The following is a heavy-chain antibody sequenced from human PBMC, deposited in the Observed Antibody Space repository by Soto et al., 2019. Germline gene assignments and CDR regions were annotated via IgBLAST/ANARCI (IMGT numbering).Heavy chain of an antibody. CDR1: GFTVSSNY. J-gene: IGHJ4*02. CDR3: ARVGSTLAADTPDY. Sequence: PGGSLKLSCSASGFTVSSNYMSWFRQAPGKGLEWFSYISGSGSITHDADSVKGRFTISRDNAKNSLYLQMNSLRAEDTAIYYCARVGSTLAADTPDYWGQGTLVTVSS. CDR2: ISGSGSIT. D-gene: IGHD6-13*01. V-gene: IGHV3-11*01.